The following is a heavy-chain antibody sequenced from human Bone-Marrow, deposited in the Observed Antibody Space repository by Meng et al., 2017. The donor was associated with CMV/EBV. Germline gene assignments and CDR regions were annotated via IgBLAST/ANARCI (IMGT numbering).Heavy chain of an antibody. Sequence: SGYTFTSYYMHWVRQAPGQGLEWMGIINPSGGSTSYAQKFQGRVTMTRDTSISTAYMELSRLRSDDTAVYYCAREKYDFWSGSEGIDPWGQGTLVTVSS. V-gene: IGHV1-46*01. CDR2: INPSGGST. J-gene: IGHJ5*02. CDR1: GYTFTSYY. CDR3: AREKYDFWSGSEGIDP. D-gene: IGHD3-3*01.